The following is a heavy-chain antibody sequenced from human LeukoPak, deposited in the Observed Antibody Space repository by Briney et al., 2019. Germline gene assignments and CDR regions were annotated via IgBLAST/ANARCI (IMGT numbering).Heavy chain of an antibody. CDR3: ARPQEGLAFDY. CDR2: INPNSGST. V-gene: IGHV1-2*02. CDR1: GYTFTGYY. Sequence: GASVTVSCKASGYTFTGYYMHWVRQAPGQGLEWMGWINPNSGSTNYAQKFQGRVTMTRDTSISTAYMELSRLRSDDTAVYYCARPQEGLAFDYWGQGTLVTVSS. J-gene: IGHJ4*02. D-gene: IGHD6-19*01.